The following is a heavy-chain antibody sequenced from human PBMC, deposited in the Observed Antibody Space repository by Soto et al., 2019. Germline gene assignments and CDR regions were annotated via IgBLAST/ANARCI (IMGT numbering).Heavy chain of an antibody. CDR1: GFTFDDYA. J-gene: IGHJ3*02. CDR2: ISWNSGSI. Sequence: GGSLRLSCAGSGFTFDDYAMHWVRQGPGKGLEWVSGISWNSGSIGYADSVKGRFTISRDNAKNSLYLQMNSLRAEDTALYYCAKERAYYGSGGFDIWGQGTMVTVPS. D-gene: IGHD3-10*01. CDR3: AKERAYYGSGGFDI. V-gene: IGHV3-9*01.